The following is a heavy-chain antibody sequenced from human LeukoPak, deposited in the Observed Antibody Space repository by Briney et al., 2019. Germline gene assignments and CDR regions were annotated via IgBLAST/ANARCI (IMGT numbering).Heavy chain of an antibody. CDR2: IYHSGST. CDR3: ARIRYFDWLFDY. Sequence: SETLSLTCAVSGYSLSSGYYWGWIRQPPGKGLEWIGSIYHSGSTYYNPSLKSRVTISVDTSKNQFSLKLSSVTAADTAVYYCARIRYFDWLFDYWGQGTLVTVSS. J-gene: IGHJ4*02. D-gene: IGHD3-9*01. V-gene: IGHV4-38-2*01. CDR1: GYSLSSGYY.